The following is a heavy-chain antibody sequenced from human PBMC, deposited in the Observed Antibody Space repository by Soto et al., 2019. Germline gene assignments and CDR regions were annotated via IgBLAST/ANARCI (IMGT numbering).Heavy chain of an antibody. J-gene: IGHJ6*02. CDR2: IHAGDSDT. D-gene: IGHD3-3*02. Sequence: PGVPMKVSCQGAGYCICNYWIDWVRQMPGKGLEWMGIIHAGDSDTRYSPSFQGQVTISADKSISTAYLQWSSLKASDTAMYYCARRLSDGLDVWGQGTTVTVSS. CDR3: ARRLSDGLDV. CDR1: GYCICNYW. V-gene: IGHV5-51*01.